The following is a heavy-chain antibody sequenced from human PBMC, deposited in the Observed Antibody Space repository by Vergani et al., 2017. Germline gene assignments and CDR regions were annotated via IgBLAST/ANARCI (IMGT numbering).Heavy chain of an antibody. CDR3: AQILSKKGYNYDAFDI. J-gene: IGHJ3*02. CDR1: GFSVNSHPMR. V-gene: IGHV2-70*04. D-gene: IGHD5-24*01. CDR2: IDWDDDK. Sequence: QVTLKESGPALVKPTQTLTLTCTLSGFSVNSHPMRVIWIRQPPGKALEWLARIDWDDDKFYDRSLKTRLTISKDTSNNQVVLRMTNMDPVDTAMYYCAQILSKKGYNYDAFDIWGQGTMVIVSS.